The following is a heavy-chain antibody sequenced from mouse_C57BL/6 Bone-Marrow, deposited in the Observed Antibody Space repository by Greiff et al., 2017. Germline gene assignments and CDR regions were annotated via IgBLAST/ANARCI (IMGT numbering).Heavy chain of an antibody. Sequence: EVKLVESGAELVRPGASVKLSCTASGFNIKDDYMHWVKQRPEQGLEWIGWIDPENGDTEYASKFQGKATITADTSSNTAYLQLSSLTSEDTAVYYCTTRMTTVVAPFDYWGQGTTLTVSS. J-gene: IGHJ2*01. CDR2: IDPENGDT. CDR3: TTRMTTVVAPFDY. V-gene: IGHV14-4*01. D-gene: IGHD1-1*01. CDR1: GFNIKDDY.